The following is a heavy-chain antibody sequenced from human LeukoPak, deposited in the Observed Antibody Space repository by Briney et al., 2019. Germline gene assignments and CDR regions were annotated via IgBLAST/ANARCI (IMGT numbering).Heavy chain of an antibody. V-gene: IGHV4-34*01. D-gene: IGHD3-10*01. CDR2: INHSGST. CDR1: GGSFSGYY. J-gene: IGHJ4*02. CDR3: ARSEPDGVAY. Sequence: KPSETLSLTCAVYGGSFSGYYWSWIRQPPGKGLEWIGEINHSGSTNYSPSLKSRVTISVDTSKTQFSLKLTFVTAADTAVYYCARSEPDGVAYWGRGTLVTVSS.